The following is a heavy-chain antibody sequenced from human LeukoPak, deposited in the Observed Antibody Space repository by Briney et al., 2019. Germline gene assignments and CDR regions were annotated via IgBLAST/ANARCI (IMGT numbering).Heavy chain of an antibody. V-gene: IGHV3-23*01. CDR2: ISGSGGST. CDR1: GFTFSSYG. D-gene: IGHD3-22*01. Sequence: GGTLRLSCAASGFTFSSYGMSWVRQAPGKGLEWVSAISGSGGSTYYADSVKGRFTISRDNAKNSLYLQMNSLRAEDTAVYYCARYSSGYDAFDIWGQGTMVTVSS. CDR3: ARYSSGYDAFDI. J-gene: IGHJ3*02.